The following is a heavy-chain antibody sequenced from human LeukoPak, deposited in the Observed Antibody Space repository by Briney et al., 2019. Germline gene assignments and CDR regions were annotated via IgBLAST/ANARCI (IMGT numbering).Heavy chain of an antibody. CDR2: INGDGSST. CDR3: ARDPRNKGFDP. Sequence: GGSLRLSCAASGFTLSYYWMHWVRQGPGKGLVWVSTINGDGSSTNYADSVKGRFTISRDSAKNTLYLEMNSLRVEDTAVYYCARDPRNKGFDPWGQGTLVAVSS. D-gene: IGHD1/OR15-1a*01. V-gene: IGHV3-74*01. CDR1: GFTLSYYW. J-gene: IGHJ5*02.